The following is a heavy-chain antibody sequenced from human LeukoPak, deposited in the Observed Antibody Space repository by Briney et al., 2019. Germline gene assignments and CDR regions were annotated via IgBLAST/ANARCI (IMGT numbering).Heavy chain of an antibody. CDR2: ISSSGNNV. CDR1: GFTFSSYE. D-gene: IGHD1-1*01. Sequence: GGSLRLSCAASGFTFSSYEMNWVRQAPGKGLEWVSYISSSGNNVYYADSVKGRFTISRDNAKNSLYLQMNSLRAEDTAVYYCATQPQDSWGTSFDYWGQGTLVTGSS. J-gene: IGHJ4*02. CDR3: ATQPQDSWGTSFDY. V-gene: IGHV3-48*03.